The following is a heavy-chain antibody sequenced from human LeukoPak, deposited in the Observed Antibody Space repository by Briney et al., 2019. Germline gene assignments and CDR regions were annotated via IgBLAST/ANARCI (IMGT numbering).Heavy chain of an antibody. D-gene: IGHD1-26*01. Sequence: PETLSLTCTVSGYSISSGYYWGWIRQPPGKGLEWIGSIYHSGSTYYNPSLKSRVTISVDTSKNQFSLKLSSVTAADTAVYYCARDWRELHPHDAFDIWGQGTMVTVSS. V-gene: IGHV4-38-2*02. CDR1: GYSISSGYY. J-gene: IGHJ3*02. CDR3: ARDWRELHPHDAFDI. CDR2: IYHSGST.